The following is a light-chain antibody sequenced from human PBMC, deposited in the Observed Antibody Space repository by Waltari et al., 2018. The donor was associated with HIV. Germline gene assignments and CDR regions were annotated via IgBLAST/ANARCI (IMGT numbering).Light chain of an antibody. V-gene: IGKV1-39*01. Sequence: DIQMTQSPSSLSASVGDRVTITCPASQTISSYLNWYHQKPGKAPKLLIYAASSLQSGVPSRFSGSGSGTDFTLTISSLQPEDFATYYCQQSYSTLWTFGQGTKVEIK. CDR2: AAS. CDR1: QTISSY. J-gene: IGKJ1*01. CDR3: QQSYSTLWT.